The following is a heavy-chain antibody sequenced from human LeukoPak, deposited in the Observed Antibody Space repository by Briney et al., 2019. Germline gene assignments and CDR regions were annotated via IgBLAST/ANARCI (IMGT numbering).Heavy chain of an antibody. D-gene: IGHD6-13*01. J-gene: IGHJ4*02. CDR3: ARDILATSIAAPYY. Sequence: SETLSLTCTVSGGSIISSSYYWDWIRQPPGKGLEWIGSIYYSGSTYYNPSLKSRVTVSVDTSKSQFSLKVSSVTAADTAVYYCARDILATSIAAPYYWGQGTLVTVSS. CDR2: IYYSGST. CDR1: GGSIISSSYY. V-gene: IGHV4-39*07.